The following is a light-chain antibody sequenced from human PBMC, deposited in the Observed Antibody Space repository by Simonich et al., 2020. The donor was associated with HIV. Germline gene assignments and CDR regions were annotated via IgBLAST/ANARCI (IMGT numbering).Light chain of an antibody. CDR1: QSISSN. CDR2: GAS. CDR3: QQYGSSPST. V-gene: IGKV3-20*01. Sequence: EIVMTQSPATLSVSPGERVTLSCRASQSISSNLAWYQQKPGQAPRLLIYGASTRATGIPDRFSGSGSGTDFTLTISRLEPEDFAVYFCQQYGSSPSTFGQGTKLEIK. J-gene: IGKJ2*01.